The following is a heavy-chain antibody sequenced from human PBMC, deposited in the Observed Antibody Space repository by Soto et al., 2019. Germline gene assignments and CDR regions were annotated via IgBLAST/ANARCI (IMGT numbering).Heavy chain of an antibody. CDR1: GDSISSYY. V-gene: IGHV4-59*08. CDR2: IFHSGST. D-gene: IGHD2-15*01. Sequence: QVQLQESGPGPVKPLETLSLTCTVSGDSISSYYWSWIRQPPGKGLEWIGYIFHSGSTNYNPSLKSRVTISVGTSKKHFSLNLSSVTAADTAVYYCARRDRWSWYFDLWGRGTLVTVSS. J-gene: IGHJ2*01. CDR3: ARRDRWSWYFDL.